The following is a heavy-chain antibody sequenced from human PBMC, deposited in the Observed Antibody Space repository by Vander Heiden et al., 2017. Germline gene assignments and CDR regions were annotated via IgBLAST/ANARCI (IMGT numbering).Heavy chain of an antibody. D-gene: IGHD3-22*01. CDR1: GISFSSYA. Sequence: EVQLLESGGGLVQPGGSLRLSCAASGISFSSYALSWVRQAPGKGLEWVSAISGAGGRTYYAVSVKGRFTVSRDTSKNTLYLQMNSLRAEDTAVYYCATIDSGYFDYWGQGTLVTVSS. J-gene: IGHJ4*02. CDR3: ATIDSGYFDY. CDR2: ISGAGGRT. V-gene: IGHV3-23*01.